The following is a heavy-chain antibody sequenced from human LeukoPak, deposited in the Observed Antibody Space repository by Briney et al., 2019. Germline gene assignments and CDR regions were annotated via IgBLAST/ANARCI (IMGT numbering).Heavy chain of an antibody. Sequence: SETLSLTCTVSGGSISSGGYYWSWIRQHPGKGLEWIGYIYYSGSTNYNPSLKSRVTISVDTSKNQFSLKLSSVTAADTAVYYCARVRGDYVWGSYRYTGYFDYWGQGTLVTVSS. V-gene: IGHV4-61*08. CDR2: IYYSGST. J-gene: IGHJ4*02. D-gene: IGHD3-16*02. CDR3: ARVRGDYVWGSYRYTGYFDY. CDR1: GGSISSGGYY.